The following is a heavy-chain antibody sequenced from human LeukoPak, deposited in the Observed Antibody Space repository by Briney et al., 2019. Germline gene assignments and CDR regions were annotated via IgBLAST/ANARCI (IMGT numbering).Heavy chain of an antibody. J-gene: IGHJ6*02. Sequence: GGSLRLSCAASGFTFSSYAMSWVRQAPGKGPEWVSGIGNSGDRTFYADSVKGRFTISRDNSKNTLYLQMNSLRVEDTALYYCAKGGVWGQGIAVTVSS. V-gene: IGHV3-23*01. CDR2: IGNSGDRT. CDR1: GFTFSSYA. CDR3: AKGGV.